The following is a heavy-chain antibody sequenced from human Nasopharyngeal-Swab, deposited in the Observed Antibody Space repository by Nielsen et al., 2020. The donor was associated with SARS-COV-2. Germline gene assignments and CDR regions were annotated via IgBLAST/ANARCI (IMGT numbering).Heavy chain of an antibody. CDR1: GFTLSDYY. Sequence: GESLKISCAASGFTLSDYYMSWLRQAPGKGLEWVSYISSSGSTIYYADSVKGRFTISRDNAKNSLYLQMNSLRAEDTAVYYCASARDYYGSGSYDYWGQGTLVTVSS. CDR3: ASARDYYGSGSYDY. V-gene: IGHV3-11*01. D-gene: IGHD3-10*01. CDR2: ISSSGSTI. J-gene: IGHJ4*02.